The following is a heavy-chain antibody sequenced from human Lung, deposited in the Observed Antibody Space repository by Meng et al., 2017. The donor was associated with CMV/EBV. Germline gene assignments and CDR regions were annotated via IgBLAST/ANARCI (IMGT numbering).Heavy chain of an antibody. CDR1: GFTFSNYG. Sequence: ASGFTFSNYGMQWGRQAPGKGLEWVAVISHDGTVQHYVDSVKGRFTISRDNSENTLSLQMNNLKIEDTAVYYCAKELTARMASSLGDWGQGTLVTVSS. CDR2: ISHDGTVQ. D-gene: IGHD2-21*02. V-gene: IGHV3-30*18. J-gene: IGHJ4*02. CDR3: AKELTARMASSLGD.